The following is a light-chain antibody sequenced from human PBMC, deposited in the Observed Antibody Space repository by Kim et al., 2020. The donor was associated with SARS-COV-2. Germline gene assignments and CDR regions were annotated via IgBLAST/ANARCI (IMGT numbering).Light chain of an antibody. Sequence: SVGDKWLFTCRGRQGIRRGWLAWYQQKPGKAPNLLIYDASTLETGVPSRFSGSGSGAEFTLTIDTLQPDDFATYYCQEYNGYSATFGQGTKLEIK. J-gene: IGKJ2*01. CDR1: QGIRRGW. CDR2: DAS. V-gene: IGKV1-5*01. CDR3: QEYNGYSAT.